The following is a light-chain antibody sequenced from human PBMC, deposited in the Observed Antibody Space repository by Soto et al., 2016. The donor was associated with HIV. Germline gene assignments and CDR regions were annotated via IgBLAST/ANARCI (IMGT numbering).Light chain of an antibody. Sequence: SSELTQPPSVSVSPGQTASITCSGHKLGDKYVSWYQQKPGQAPMLVLYQDNKRPSGIPERFSGSNSRNTATLTITGTQAMDEADYYCQAWDSTTASFYVFGTGTKVTVL. J-gene: IGLJ1*01. CDR1: KLGDKY. CDR3: QAWDSTTASFYV. V-gene: IGLV3-1*01. CDR2: QDN.